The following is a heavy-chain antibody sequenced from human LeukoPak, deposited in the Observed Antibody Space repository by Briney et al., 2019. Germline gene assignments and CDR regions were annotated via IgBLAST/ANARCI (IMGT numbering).Heavy chain of an antibody. CDR3: ARPVNRLFLF. D-gene: IGHD2-21*01. CDR1: GFSLSGDW. J-gene: IGHJ4*02. CDR2: IKEDGGET. V-gene: IGHV3-7*01. Sequence: PGGSLRLSCVGSGFSLSGDWMTWVHQAPGTGLEWVANIKEDGGETYYVDSVKGRFTISRDNAKNSLYLQMNNLRAEDTAVYFCARPVNRLFLFWGPGTLVTVSS.